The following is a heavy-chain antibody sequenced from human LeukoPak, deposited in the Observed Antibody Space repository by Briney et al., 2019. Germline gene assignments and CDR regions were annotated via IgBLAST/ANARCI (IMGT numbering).Heavy chain of an antibody. CDR2: IKSKTDGGTT. Sequence: GGSLRLSCAASGFTFSNAWMSWVRQAPGKGLGWVGRIKSKTDGGTTDYAAPVKGRFTISRDDSKNTLYLQMNSLKTEDTAVYYCTTDPGFRSYTRAVPVDYWGQGTLVTVSS. V-gene: IGHV3-15*01. J-gene: IGHJ4*02. CDR1: GFTFSNAW. D-gene: IGHD2-2*01. CDR3: TTDPGFRSYTRAVPVDY.